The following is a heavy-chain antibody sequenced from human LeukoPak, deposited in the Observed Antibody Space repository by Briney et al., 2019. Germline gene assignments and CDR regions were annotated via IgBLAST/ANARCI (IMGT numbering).Heavy chain of an antibody. J-gene: IGHJ4*02. V-gene: IGHV1-18*01. CDR2: ISAYNGNT. D-gene: IGHD6-13*01. CDR1: GYTFTSYG. CDR3: ARDGAAAGTFDY. Sequence: ASVKVSCKASGYTFTSYGISWVRQAPGQGLEWMGWISAYNGNTNYAQKLQGRVTMTTDTSTSTAYKELRSLRSDDTAVYYCARDGAAAGTFDYWGQGTLVTVSS.